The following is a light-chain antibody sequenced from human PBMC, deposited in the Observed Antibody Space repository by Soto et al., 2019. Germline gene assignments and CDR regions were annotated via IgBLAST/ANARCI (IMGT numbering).Light chain of an antibody. Sequence: IQMTKSPSSLSAKVGDRVTITCRASQSISSYLNWYQQKPGKAPKLLIYAASSLQSGVPSRFSGSGSGTDFTLTISSLQPEDFATYYCQQSYSTPLTPGGGTKLDIK. J-gene: IGKJ4*01. CDR3: QQSYSTPLT. V-gene: IGKV1-39*01. CDR2: AAS. CDR1: QSISSY.